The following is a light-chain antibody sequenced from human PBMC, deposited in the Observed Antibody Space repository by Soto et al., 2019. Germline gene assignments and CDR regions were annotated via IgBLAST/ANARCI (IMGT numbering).Light chain of an antibody. Sequence: QSALTQPASVSGSPGQSITISCTGTSSDVGGYNHVSWYQHSPGKAPKLILFAVSDRPTGVSHRFSGSKSGNTASLTISGLQADDEADYYCCSYTSLSTVVFGGGTKLTVL. CDR3: CSYTSLSTVV. J-gene: IGLJ2*01. CDR2: AVS. CDR1: SSDVGGYNH. V-gene: IGLV2-14*01.